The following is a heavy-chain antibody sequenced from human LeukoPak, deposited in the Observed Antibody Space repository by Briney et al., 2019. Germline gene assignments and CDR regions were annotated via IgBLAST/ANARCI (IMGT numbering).Heavy chain of an antibody. D-gene: IGHD1/OR15-1a*01. CDR2: ISSSSSYI. V-gene: IGHV3-21*01. CDR1: GFTFSSYS. CDR3: ARSGPAEQFPYYFDY. J-gene: IGHJ4*02. Sequence: PGGSLRLSCAASGFTFSSYSMNWVRQAPGKGLEWVSSISSSSSYIYYADSVKGRFTISRDNAKNSLYLQMNSLRAEDTAVYYCARSGPAEQFPYYFDYWGQGTLVTVSS.